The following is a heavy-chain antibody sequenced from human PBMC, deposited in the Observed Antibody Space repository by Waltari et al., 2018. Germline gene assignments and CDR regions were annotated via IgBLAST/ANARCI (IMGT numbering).Heavy chain of an antibody. CDR3: ARLGYCSSTSCSRFDP. CDR2: INHSGST. J-gene: IGHJ5*02. D-gene: IGHD2-2*01. V-gene: IGHV4-34*01. CDR1: GGSFSGYY. Sequence: QVQLQQWGAGLLKPSETLSLTCAVYGGSFSGYYWSWIRQPPGKGLEWIGEINHSGSTNYNPSLKSRVTISVDTSKNQFSLKLSSVTAADTAVYYCARLGYCSSTSCSRFDPWGQGTLVTVSS.